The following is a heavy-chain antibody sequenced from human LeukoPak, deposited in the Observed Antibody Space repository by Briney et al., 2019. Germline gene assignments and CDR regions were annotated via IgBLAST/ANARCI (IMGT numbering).Heavy chain of an antibody. D-gene: IGHD2-15*01. Sequence: GGSLRLSCAASGFTFSTYGMHWVRQAPGKGLEWVACTRYDDTNKYYADSVRGRFTISRDNSKNTLYLQMNSLRAEDTAVYYCAKFTVAATPIMPDSFDVWGQGTMVTVSS. V-gene: IGHV3-30*02. CDR1: GFTFSTYG. CDR3: AKFTVAATPIMPDSFDV. J-gene: IGHJ3*01. CDR2: TRYDDTNK.